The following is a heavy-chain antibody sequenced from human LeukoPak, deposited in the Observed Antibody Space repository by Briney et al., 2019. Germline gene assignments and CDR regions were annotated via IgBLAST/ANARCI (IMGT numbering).Heavy chain of an antibody. CDR1: GFTFSSYG. Sequence: GGSLRLSCAASGFTFSSYGMSWVRQAPGKGLEWVSAISGSGGSTYYADSVKGRFTISRDNSKNTLYLQMNSLRAEDTAVYYCAKIYDILTGYPFDYWGQGTLVTVSS. D-gene: IGHD3-9*01. V-gene: IGHV3-23*01. CDR3: AKIYDILTGYPFDY. CDR2: ISGSGGST. J-gene: IGHJ4*02.